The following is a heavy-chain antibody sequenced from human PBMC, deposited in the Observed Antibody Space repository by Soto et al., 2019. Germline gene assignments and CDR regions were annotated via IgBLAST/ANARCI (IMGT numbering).Heavy chain of an antibody. CDR2: IDWDDDK. CDR3: ARIPHYYGSGSSYGMDV. Sequence: SAPTLVNPTQTLTLTCTFSGFSLSTSGMCVSWIRQPPGKALEWLARIDWDDDKYYSTSLKTRLTISKDTSKNQVVLTMTNMDPVDTATYYCARIPHYYGSGSSYGMDVWGQGTTVTVSS. CDR1: GFSLSTSGMC. J-gene: IGHJ6*02. D-gene: IGHD3-10*01. V-gene: IGHV2-70*11.